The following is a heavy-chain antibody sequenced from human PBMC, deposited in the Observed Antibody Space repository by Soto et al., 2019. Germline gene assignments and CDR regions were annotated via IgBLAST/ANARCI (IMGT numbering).Heavy chain of an antibody. CDR1: GGSISSSSYY. V-gene: IGHV4-39*01. CDR2: IYYSGST. D-gene: IGHD3-16*01. J-gene: IGHJ6*02. CDR3: AREYFWDYYYYGMDV. Sequence: SETLSLTCTVSGGSISSSSYYWGWIRQPPGKGLEWIGSIYYSGSTYYNPSLKSRVTISVDTSKNQFSLKLSSVTAADTAVYYCAREYFWDYYYYGMDVWGQGTTVTVSS.